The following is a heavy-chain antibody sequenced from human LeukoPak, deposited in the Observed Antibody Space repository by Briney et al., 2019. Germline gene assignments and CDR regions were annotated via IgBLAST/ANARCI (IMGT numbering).Heavy chain of an antibody. CDR2: FDPEDGET. J-gene: IGHJ4*02. Sequence: GASVKVSCKVSGYTLTELSMHWVRQAPGKGLEWMGGFDPEDGETIYAQKFQGRVTMTEDTSTDTAYMELSSLRSEDTAVYYCATDLRVGYYDSSGYRGRMSYWGQETLVTVSS. CDR1: GYTLTELS. CDR3: ATDLRVGYYDSSGYRGRMSY. D-gene: IGHD3-22*01. V-gene: IGHV1-24*01.